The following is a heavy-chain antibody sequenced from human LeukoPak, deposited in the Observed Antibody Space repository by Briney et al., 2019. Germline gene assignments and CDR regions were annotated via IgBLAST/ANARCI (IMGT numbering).Heavy chain of an antibody. V-gene: IGHV1-2*02. CDR1: GYTFTGYY. J-gene: IGHJ5*02. CDR2: INPNSGGT. D-gene: IGHD2-15*01. Sequence: ASVKVSCKASGYTFTGYYMHWVRQAPGQGLEWMGWINPNSGGTNYAQKFQGRVTITRDTPISTAYMELSRLRSDDTAVYYCARRMVGFATRFDPWGQGTLVTVSS. CDR3: ARRMVGFATRFDP.